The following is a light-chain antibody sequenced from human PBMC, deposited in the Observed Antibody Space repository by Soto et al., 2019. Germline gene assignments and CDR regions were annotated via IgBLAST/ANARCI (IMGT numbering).Light chain of an antibody. CDR1: SSDVGGYNY. CDR2: DVT. Sequence: SALAQPPSVSGSPGQSVAISCTGTSSDVGGYNYVSWYQQHPGKAPKFMIYDVTKRPSGVPDRFSGSKSGNTASLTISGLQAEDEADYYCCSYAGTSYVFGTGTKVTVL. V-gene: IGLV2-11*01. J-gene: IGLJ1*01. CDR3: CSYAGTSYV.